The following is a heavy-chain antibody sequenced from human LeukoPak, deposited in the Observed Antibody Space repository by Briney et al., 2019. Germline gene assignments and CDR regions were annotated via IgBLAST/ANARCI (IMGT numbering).Heavy chain of an antibody. J-gene: IGHJ3*02. CDR3: AREYSSSSGRAFDI. CDR1: GFTLSTYT. V-gene: IGHV3-48*02. CDR2: ISSSSSTI. Sequence: GGPLRLSCAASGFTLSTYTMNWVRQAPGKGLQWFSYISSSSSTIYYADSVKGRFTISRDNAKNSLYLQMNSLRDEDTAVYYCAREYSSSSGRAFDIWGQGTMVTVSS. D-gene: IGHD6-6*01.